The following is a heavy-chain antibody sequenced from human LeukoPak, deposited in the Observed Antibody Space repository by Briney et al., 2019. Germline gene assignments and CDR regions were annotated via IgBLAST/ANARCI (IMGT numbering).Heavy chain of an antibody. V-gene: IGHV3-23*01. CDR1: GFTFSSYA. Sequence: SGGSLRLSCAASGFTFSSYAMSWVRQAPGKGLEWVSAISGSGGSTYYADSVKGRFTISRDNSKNTLYLQMNSLRAEDTAVYYCAKVNYDDNYYYYYMDVWGKGTTVTVFS. CDR2: ISGSGGST. CDR3: AKVNYDDNYYYYYMDV. D-gene: IGHD3-3*01. J-gene: IGHJ6*03.